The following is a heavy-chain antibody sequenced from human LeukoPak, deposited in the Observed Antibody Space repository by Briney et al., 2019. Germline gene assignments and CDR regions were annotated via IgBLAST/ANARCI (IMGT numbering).Heavy chain of an antibody. D-gene: IGHD2-2*01. CDR2: INWDGGST. Sequence: GGSLRLSCAASGFTFDDYVMHWVRQAPGKGLEWVSLINWDGGSTYYADSVKGRFTISRDNSKNTLYLQMNSLRAEDTAVYYCARGYCSSTSCYGFFWFDPWGQGTLVTVSS. CDR3: ARGYCSSTSCYGFFWFDP. J-gene: IGHJ5*02. CDR1: GFTFDDYV. V-gene: IGHV3-43D*03.